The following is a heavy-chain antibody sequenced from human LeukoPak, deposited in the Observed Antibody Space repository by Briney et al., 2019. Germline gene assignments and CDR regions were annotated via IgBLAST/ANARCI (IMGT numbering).Heavy chain of an antibody. V-gene: IGHV3-23*01. CDR3: AKDLPDYGDYWYYFDY. Sequence: GGSLRLSCAASGFTFSSYAMSWVRQAPGKGLEWVPAISGSGGSTYYADSVKGRFTISRDNSKNTLYLQMNSLRAEDTAVYYCAKDLPDYGDYWYYFDYWGQGTLVTVSS. J-gene: IGHJ4*02. CDR1: GFTFSSYA. D-gene: IGHD4-17*01. CDR2: ISGSGGST.